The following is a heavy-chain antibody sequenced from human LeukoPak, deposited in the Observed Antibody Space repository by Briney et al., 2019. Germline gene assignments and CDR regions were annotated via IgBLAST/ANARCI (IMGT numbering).Heavy chain of an antibody. Sequence: ASVKVSCKASGYTFTSYYMHWVRQAPGQGLEWMGIINPSGGSTSYAQKFQGRVTMTRDMSTSTVYMELSSLRSDDTAVYYCARKVRRGGYEIDYWGQGTLVTVSS. V-gene: IGHV1-46*01. CDR2: INPSGGST. CDR3: ARKVRRGGYEIDY. CDR1: GYTFTSYY. D-gene: IGHD5-12*01. J-gene: IGHJ4*02.